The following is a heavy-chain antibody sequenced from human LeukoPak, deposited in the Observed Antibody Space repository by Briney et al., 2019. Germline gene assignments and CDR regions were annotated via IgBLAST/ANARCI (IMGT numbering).Heavy chain of an antibody. V-gene: IGHV3-21*04. Sequence: GGSLRLSCAASGFTFSSYSMNWVRQAPGKGLEWVSAISGSGGSIYYADSVKGRFTISRDNAKNSLYLQMNSLRAEDTAVYYCARDRDSSGWTGFDYWGQGTLVTVSS. D-gene: IGHD6-19*01. CDR1: GFTFSSYS. CDR3: ARDRDSSGWTGFDY. J-gene: IGHJ4*02. CDR2: ISGSGGSI.